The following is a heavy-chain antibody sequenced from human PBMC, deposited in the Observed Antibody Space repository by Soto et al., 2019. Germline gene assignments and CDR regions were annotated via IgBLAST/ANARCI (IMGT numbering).Heavy chain of an antibody. CDR3: ASGQAALIVVVGEY. CDR2: ISAYNGNT. V-gene: IGHV1-18*01. D-gene: IGHD3-22*01. CDR1: GYTFTSYG. J-gene: IGHJ4*02. Sequence: QVQLVQSGAEVKKPGASVKVSCKASGYTFTSYGISWVRQAPGQGLEWMGWISAYNGNTNYAQKLQGRVTMTTDTTKRTAYTERRSLRSDDTAVYYCASGQAALIVVVGEYWGQGTLGTVSS.